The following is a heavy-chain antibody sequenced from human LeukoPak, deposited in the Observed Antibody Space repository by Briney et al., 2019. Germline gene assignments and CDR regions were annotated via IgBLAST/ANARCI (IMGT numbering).Heavy chain of an antibody. CDR1: GYSFSDYW. V-gene: IGHV5-51*01. J-gene: IGHJ4*02. Sequence: PGESLKISCTGSGYSFSDYWIAWVRQMPGKGLEWMGIIYAGDSETTYSPSFQGQVTISADKSITTTFLQWSSLKASDTAMYYCARGRGYCSSSSCYDFDYWGQGTLVTVSS. CDR3: ARGRGYCSSSSCYDFDY. D-gene: IGHD2-2*01. CDR2: IYAGDSET.